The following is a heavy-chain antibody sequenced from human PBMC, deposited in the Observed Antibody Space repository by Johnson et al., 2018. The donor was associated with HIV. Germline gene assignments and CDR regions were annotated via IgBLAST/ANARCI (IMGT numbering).Heavy chain of an antibody. CDR1: GFTFSNYW. J-gene: IGHJ3*02. CDR2: IKQDGSEK. V-gene: IGHV3-7*05. Sequence: VQLVESGGGVVQPGRSLRLSCVASGFTFSNYWMSWVRQTPGKGLEWVANIKQDGSEKYYVDSVKGRFTISRDNAKNSLYLQMNSLRAEDTAIYYCAKGRYSSSWYLAGAFDIWGQGTMVTVSS. CDR3: AKGRYSSSWYLAGAFDI. D-gene: IGHD6-13*01.